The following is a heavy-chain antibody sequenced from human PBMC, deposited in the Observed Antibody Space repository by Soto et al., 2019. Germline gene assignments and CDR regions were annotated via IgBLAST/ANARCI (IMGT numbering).Heavy chain of an antibody. CDR2: IRASDYSI. V-gene: IGHV3-48*03. CDR1: GVTFKTSE. CDR3: ASSGWGASGTPYLDF. D-gene: IGHD1-1*01. Sequence: GGSLRLSCAASGVTFKTSEVHWVRQAPGKGLEWLSFIRASDYSIYYADSVEGRFTISGDNAKNSVSLQMNSLTVEDTAIYYCASSGWGASGTPYLDFWGQGTLVTVSS. J-gene: IGHJ4*02.